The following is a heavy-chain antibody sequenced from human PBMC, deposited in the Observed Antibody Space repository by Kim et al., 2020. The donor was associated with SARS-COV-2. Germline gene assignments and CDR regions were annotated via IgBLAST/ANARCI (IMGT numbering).Heavy chain of an antibody. V-gene: IGHV3-33*06. Sequence: VGSLRLSCAASGFTFSSYGMNWVRQAPGKGLEWVAAIWYNGSNKYYADSVKGRFTISRDNSKNTLYLQMNSLRAEDTAVYYCAKDLKSRSGSSNYWGQGTLVTVSS. D-gene: IGHD3-10*01. CDR1: GFTFSSYG. CDR2: IWYNGSNK. J-gene: IGHJ4*02. CDR3: AKDLKSRSGSSNY.